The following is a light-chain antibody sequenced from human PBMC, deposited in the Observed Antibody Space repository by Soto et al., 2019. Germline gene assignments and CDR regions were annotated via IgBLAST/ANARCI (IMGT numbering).Light chain of an antibody. Sequence: QSVLTQPPSVSGAPGQRVTISCTGSSSNIGAGFDVHWYQQVPGTAPKPMIYEVSKRPSGVSNRFSGSKSGNTASLTISGLQAEDEADYYCCSFAGSSTWVFGGGTKVTVL. CDR1: SSNIGAGFD. CDR3: CSFAGSSTWV. J-gene: IGLJ3*02. CDR2: EVS. V-gene: IGLV1-40*01.